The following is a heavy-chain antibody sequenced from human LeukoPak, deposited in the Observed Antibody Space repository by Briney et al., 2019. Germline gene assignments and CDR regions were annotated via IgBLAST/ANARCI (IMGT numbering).Heavy chain of an antibody. CDR2: IKQDGSEK. V-gene: IGHV3-7*01. Sequence: GGSLRLSCAASGFTFSSYWMSWVRQAPGKGLEWVANIKQDGSEKYYVDSVKGRFTISRDNAKNSLYLQMNSLRAEDTAVYYCERVQYYYDSSGTIYYFDYWGQGTLVTVSS. CDR1: GFTFSSYW. CDR3: ERVQYYYDSSGTIYYFDY. J-gene: IGHJ4*02. D-gene: IGHD3-22*01.